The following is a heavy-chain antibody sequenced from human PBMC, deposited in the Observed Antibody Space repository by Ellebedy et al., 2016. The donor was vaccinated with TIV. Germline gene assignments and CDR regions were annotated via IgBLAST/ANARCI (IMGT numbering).Heavy chain of an antibody. Sequence: AASVKVSCKASGGTFSSYAIGWVRQAPGQGLEWMGRIIPILGIANYAQKFQGRVTITADKSTSTAYMELSSLRSEDTAVYYCQTGATVAHFYWGQGTLVTVSS. V-gene: IGHV1-69*04. J-gene: IGHJ4*02. CDR1: GGTFSSYA. D-gene: IGHD4-23*01. CDR3: QTGATVAHFY. CDR2: IIPILGIA.